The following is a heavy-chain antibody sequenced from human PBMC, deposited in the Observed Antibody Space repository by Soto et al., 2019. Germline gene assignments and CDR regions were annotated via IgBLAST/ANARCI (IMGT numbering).Heavy chain of an antibody. V-gene: IGHV3-13*05. CDR3: ARTDSYFCGVDL. CDR2: ISAAGDP. CDR1: GFTFRNYA. J-gene: IGHJ6*04. Sequence: EVQLVESGGGLVQPGGSLRLSCEASGFTFRNYAMNWVRQGTGKGLEWVSGISAAGDPDYADSVEGRFTISRENAQNSLFLQMNRLRFFYAAVYYRARTDSYFCGVDLWSVGTAVIVCS.